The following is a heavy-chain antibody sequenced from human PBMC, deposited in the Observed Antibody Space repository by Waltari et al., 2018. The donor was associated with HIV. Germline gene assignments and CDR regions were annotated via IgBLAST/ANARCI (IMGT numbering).Heavy chain of an antibody. CDR3: ASGVSDYVWGSYRYCYFDY. J-gene: IGHJ4*02. CDR2: SIPIFGTA. D-gene: IGHD3-16*02. CDR1: GGTFSSYA. V-gene: IGHV1-69*01. Sequence: QVQLVQSGAEVKKPGSSVKVSCKASGGTFSSYAISWVRQAPGQGLEWMGGSIPIFGTANYAQKFQGRVTITADESTSTAYMELSSLRSEDTAVYYCASGVSDYVWGSYRYCYFDYWGQGTLVTVSS.